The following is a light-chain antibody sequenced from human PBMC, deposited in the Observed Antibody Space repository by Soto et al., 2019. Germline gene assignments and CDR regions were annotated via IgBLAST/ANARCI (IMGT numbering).Light chain of an antibody. CDR3: QQASSFPPT. Sequence: DIQMTQSPSSVSASVGDRVTITCRASQDISSWLAWYQQKPGKAPKIMIYAASSLQGGVPSRFSGSGSVTEFTLTISSLQPEDFATYYCQQASSFPPTFGQGTRLDSK. J-gene: IGKJ5*01. CDR1: QDISSW. CDR2: AAS. V-gene: IGKV1-12*01.